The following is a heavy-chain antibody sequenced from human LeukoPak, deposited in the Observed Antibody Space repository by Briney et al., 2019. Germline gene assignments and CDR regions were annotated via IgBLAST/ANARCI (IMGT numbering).Heavy chain of an antibody. CDR2: IYPGDSDT. CDR1: GYSFTSYW. CDR3: ARHKDGGHASGSYSYFFDY. J-gene: IGHJ4*02. V-gene: IGHV5-51*01. Sequence: GESLKISCKGSGYSFTSYWIGWGRQMPGKGLEWMGIIYPGDSDTRYSPSFQGQVTISADKSISTAYLQWNSLKASDTALYYCARHKDGGHASGSYSYFFDYWAQGTLVTVSS. D-gene: IGHD3-10*01.